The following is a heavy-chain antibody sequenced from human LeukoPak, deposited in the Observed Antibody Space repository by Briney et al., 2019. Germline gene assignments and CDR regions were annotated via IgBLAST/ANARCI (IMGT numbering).Heavy chain of an antibody. V-gene: IGHV4-31*03. Sequence: SETLSLTCTVSGGSINSGAYFWSWRRQHPVKGVEGFGYVSYSGTTYYNPSLKSRTSISLDTSKNQFSLRLDSVTAADTAMYYCARAEPSFCSGGSCSSWIDAFVIWGQGTMVTVSS. CDR1: GGSINSGAYF. CDR3: ARAEPSFCSGGSCSSWIDAFVI. CDR2: VSYSGTT. D-gene: IGHD2-15*01. J-gene: IGHJ3*02.